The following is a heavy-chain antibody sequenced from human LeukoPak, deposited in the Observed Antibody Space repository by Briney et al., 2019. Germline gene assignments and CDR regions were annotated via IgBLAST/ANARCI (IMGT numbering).Heavy chain of an antibody. CDR1: GFTFSSYA. CDR2: ISGSGGST. D-gene: IGHD3-9*01. J-gene: IGHJ4*02. Sequence: PGGSLRLSCAASGFTFSSYAMSWVRQAPGKGLEWASAISGSGGSTYYADSVKGRFTISRDNSKNTLYLQMNSLRAEDTAVYYCAKSSSRGYYDILTGYYHFDYWGQGTLVTVSS. V-gene: IGHV3-23*01. CDR3: AKSSSRGYYDILTGYYHFDY.